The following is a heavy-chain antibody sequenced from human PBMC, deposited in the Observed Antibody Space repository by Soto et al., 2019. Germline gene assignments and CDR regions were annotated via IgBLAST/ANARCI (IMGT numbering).Heavy chain of an antibody. V-gene: IGHV4-34*01. CDR3: ARASGCTNGVCYSTFDY. CDR1: VGSFSGYY. CDR2: INHSGST. D-gene: IGHD2-8*01. J-gene: IGHJ4*02. Sequence: SETLSLTCAFYVGSFSGYYWSWIRQPPGKGLEWIGEINHSGSTNYNPSLKSRVTISVDTSKNQFSLKLSSVTAADTAVYYCARASGCTNGVCYSTFDYWGQGTLVTVSS.